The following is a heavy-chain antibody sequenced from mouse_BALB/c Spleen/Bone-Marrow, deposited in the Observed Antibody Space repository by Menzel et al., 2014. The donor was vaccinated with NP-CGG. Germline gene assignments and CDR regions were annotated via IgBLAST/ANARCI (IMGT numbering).Heavy chain of an antibody. V-gene: IGHV14-3*02. D-gene: IGHD4-1*01. Sequence: DVKLQESGAELVKPGASVKLSCTASGFNIKDTYMHWVKQRPEQGLEWTGRIDPANGNTKYDPKFQGKATITADTSSNTAYLQLSSLTSEDTAVYYCARWGKLGRGYFDVWGAGTTVTVSS. CDR1: GFNIKDTY. CDR2: IDPANGNT. J-gene: IGHJ1*01. CDR3: ARWGKLGRGYFDV.